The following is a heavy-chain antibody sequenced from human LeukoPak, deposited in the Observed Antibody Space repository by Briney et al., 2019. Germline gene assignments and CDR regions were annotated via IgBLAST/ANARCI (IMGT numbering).Heavy chain of an antibody. CDR1: GFTFSSYS. CDR3: ARGALDFDY. V-gene: IGHV3-48*02. CDR2: ISSSSSTI. Sequence: TGGSLRLSCAASGFTFSSYSMNWVRQAPGKGLEWVSYISSSSSTIYYADSVKGRFTISRDNAKNSLYLHMNSLKDEDTAVYYCARGALDFDYRGQGTLVTVSS. J-gene: IGHJ4*02.